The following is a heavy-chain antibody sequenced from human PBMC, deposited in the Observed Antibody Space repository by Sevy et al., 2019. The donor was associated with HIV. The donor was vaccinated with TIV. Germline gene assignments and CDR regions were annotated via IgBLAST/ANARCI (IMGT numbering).Heavy chain of an antibody. V-gene: IGHV3-11*01. CDR2: ISSSGSPI. CDR1: GFTFGDYY. CDR3: AREDIADRHYDY. Sequence: GGSLRLSCTASGFTFGDYYINWIRQAPGKGLEWVSYISSSGSPIYYTDSVKGRFTISRDNAKNSLYLQMNSLRVEDTAVYYCAREDIADRHYDYWGQGTLVTVSS. J-gene: IGHJ4*02. D-gene: IGHD6-6*01.